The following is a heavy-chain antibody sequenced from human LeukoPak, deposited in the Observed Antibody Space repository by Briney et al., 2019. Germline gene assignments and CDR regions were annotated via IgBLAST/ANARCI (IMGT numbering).Heavy chain of an antibody. CDR1: GGSISSYY. J-gene: IGHJ4*02. CDR2: IYYSGST. V-gene: IGHV4-59*01. CDR3: ARDLGRKVFGY. Sequence: SETLSLTCTVSGGSISSYYWSWIRQPPGKGLEWIGYIYYSGSTNYNPSLKSRVTISVDTSKNQFSLKLSSVTAADTAVYYCARDLGRKVFGYWGQGTLVTVSS.